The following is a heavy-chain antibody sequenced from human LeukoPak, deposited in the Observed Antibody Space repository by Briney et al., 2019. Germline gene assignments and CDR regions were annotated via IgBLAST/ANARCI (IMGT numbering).Heavy chain of an antibody. CDR2: LYYSGST. CDR1: SASIRNSTYY. Sequence: PSETLSLTCTVSSASIRNSTYYWGWIRQPPGKGLKWIGSLYYSGSTYYSPSLENRVTISLDTSKNQFSLKLSSVTAADAAVYFCARLRDDNGAWYYFDSWGQGTLVTISS. J-gene: IGHJ4*02. D-gene: IGHD2-8*01. CDR3: ARLRDDNGAWYYFDS. V-gene: IGHV4-39*01.